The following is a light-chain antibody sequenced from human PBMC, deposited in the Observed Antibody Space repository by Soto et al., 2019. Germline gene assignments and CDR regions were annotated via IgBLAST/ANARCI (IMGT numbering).Light chain of an antibody. CDR2: EVS. J-gene: IGLJ1*01. V-gene: IGLV2-14*01. CDR3: SSYVGSNNYV. CDR1: SSDVGGYKY. Sequence: QSALTQPASVSGSPGQSITISCTGTSSDVGGYKYVSWYQQNAGKAPKLMIYEVSNRPSGVSNRFSGSKSGNTASLTISGLQAEDEADYYCSSYVGSNNYVFGTGTKLTVL.